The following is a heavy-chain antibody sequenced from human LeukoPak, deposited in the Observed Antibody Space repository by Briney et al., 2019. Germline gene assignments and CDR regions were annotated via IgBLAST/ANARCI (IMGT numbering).Heavy chain of an antibody. J-gene: IGHJ4*02. CDR3: ARGGRAGTNTGNFDY. Sequence: SETLSLTCAVSGYSISNDYFWGWIRQPPRKGLEWIGSIYHSGSTFYNPSLKSRVTILVDTSKNQFSLKLSSVTAADTAVYYCARGGRAGTNTGNFDYWGQGTLVTVSS. V-gene: IGHV4-38-2*01. D-gene: IGHD1-1*01. CDR2: IYHSGST. CDR1: GYSISNDYF.